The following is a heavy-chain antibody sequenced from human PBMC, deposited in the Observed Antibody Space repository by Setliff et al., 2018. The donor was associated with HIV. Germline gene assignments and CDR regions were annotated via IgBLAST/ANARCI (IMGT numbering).Heavy chain of an antibody. CDR2: IYHVGTT. J-gene: IGHJ4*02. D-gene: IGHD3-10*01. Sequence: SETLSLTCTVSGYSMSGGYNWGWIRQSPEKGLEWIGNIYHVGTTYYNPSLKSRVTLSVDPSKGQFSLKLTSVTVADTALYYCVTTDYFYGRNNFEYWGQGALVTVSS. CDR3: VTTDYFYGRNNFEY. V-gene: IGHV4-38-2*02. CDR1: GYSMSGGYN.